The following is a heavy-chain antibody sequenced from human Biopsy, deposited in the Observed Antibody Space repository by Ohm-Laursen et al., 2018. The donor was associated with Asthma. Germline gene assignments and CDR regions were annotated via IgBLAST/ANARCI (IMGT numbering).Heavy chain of an antibody. Sequence: SLRLSCAASGFTFSSFGIHWVRQAPGKGLEWVSSISSSGSTTYPAESVKGRFTISRDNAQKSLFLQMGSLRAEDTAIYYCARVFESSEWGPFYHFGLDVWGQGTTVAVSS. CDR3: ARVFESSEWGPFYHFGLDV. D-gene: IGHD6-25*01. V-gene: IGHV3-48*04. CDR1: GFTFSSFG. CDR2: ISSSGSTT. J-gene: IGHJ6*02.